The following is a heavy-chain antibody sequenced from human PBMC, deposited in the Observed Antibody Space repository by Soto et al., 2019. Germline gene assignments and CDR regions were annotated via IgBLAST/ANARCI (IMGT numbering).Heavy chain of an antibody. Sequence: EVQLVESGGGLVQPGGSLRLSCAASGFTFSSYSMNWVRQAPGKGLEWVSYISSSSSTIYYADSVKGRFTISRDNAKNSLYLQMNSLRAEDTAVYYCARYPAAGREHYYYMDVWGKGTTVTVSS. D-gene: IGHD6-13*01. CDR2: ISSSSSTI. J-gene: IGHJ6*03. CDR1: GFTFSSYS. V-gene: IGHV3-48*01. CDR3: ARYPAAGREHYYYMDV.